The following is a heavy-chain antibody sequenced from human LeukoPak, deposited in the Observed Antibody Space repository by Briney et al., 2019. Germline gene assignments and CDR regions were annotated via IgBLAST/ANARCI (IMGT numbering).Heavy chain of an antibody. V-gene: IGHV4-59*01. Sequence: SETLSLTCTVFGGSISSYYWSWIRQPPGKGLEWIGYIYYSGSTNYNPSLKSRVTISVDTSKNQFSLKLSSVTAADTAEYYCAREPYGSGTFDYWGQGTLVTVSS. CDR1: GGSISSYY. J-gene: IGHJ4*02. CDR2: IYYSGST. CDR3: AREPYGSGTFDY. D-gene: IGHD3-10*01.